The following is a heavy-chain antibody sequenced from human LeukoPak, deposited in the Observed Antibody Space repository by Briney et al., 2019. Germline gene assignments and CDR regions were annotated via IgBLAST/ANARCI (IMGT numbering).Heavy chain of an antibody. V-gene: IGHV1-8*01. Sequence: ASVKVSCTASGYTFTSYDINWVRQATGQGLEWMGWMNPKSGNTGYAQKFQGRVTMTRNTSISTAYMELSSLRSEDTAVYYCARGDSEITMILSWGQGTLVTVSS. J-gene: IGHJ4*02. CDR2: MNPKSGNT. CDR3: ARGDSEITMILS. D-gene: IGHD3-22*01. CDR1: GYTFTSYD.